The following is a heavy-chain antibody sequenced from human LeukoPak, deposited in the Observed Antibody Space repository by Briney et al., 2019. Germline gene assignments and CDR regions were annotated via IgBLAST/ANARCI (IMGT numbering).Heavy chain of an antibody. V-gene: IGHV3-48*01. CDR2: ISYSSGTV. J-gene: IGHJ4*02. D-gene: IGHD5-18*01. Sequence: GGSLRLSCAASGFTFSDYNMNWVRQAPGKGLEWVSYISYSSGTVYYADSVKGRFTISRDNARNSLYLQMNSLRADDTAVYYCARAPNEYSYGYSYWGQGTLVTVSS. CDR1: GFTFSDYN. CDR3: ARAPNEYSYGYSY.